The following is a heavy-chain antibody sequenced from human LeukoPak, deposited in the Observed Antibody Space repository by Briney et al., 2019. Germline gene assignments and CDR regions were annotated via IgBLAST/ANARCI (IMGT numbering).Heavy chain of an antibody. CDR1: GFTFSSCS. Sequence: PGGSLRLSCAASGFTFSSCSMNWVRQAPGKGLDWVSYISSSSTTIYYADSVKGRFTISRDNAKNSLYLQMNSLRAEDTAVYYCANIYGRPLGYWGQGTLVTVSS. D-gene: IGHD1-14*01. CDR3: ANIYGRPLGY. CDR2: ISSSSTTI. V-gene: IGHV3-48*01. J-gene: IGHJ4*02.